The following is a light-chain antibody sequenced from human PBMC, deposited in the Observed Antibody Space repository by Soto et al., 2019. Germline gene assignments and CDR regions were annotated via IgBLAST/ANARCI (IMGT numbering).Light chain of an antibody. V-gene: IGKV3-20*01. CDR1: QSVRNNY. CDR2: GAS. J-gene: IGKJ1*01. Sequence: EIVLTQSPGTLSLSPGESATLSCRASQSVRNNYLAWYQQKPGQAPRLLISGASSRATGIPDRFSGSASGTDFTLTISRLEPEDSAVYYCQQYGDSPRTFGQGTKVDIK. CDR3: QQYGDSPRT.